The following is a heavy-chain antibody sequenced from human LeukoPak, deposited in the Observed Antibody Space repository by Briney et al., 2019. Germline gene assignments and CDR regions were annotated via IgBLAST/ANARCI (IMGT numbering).Heavy chain of an antibody. J-gene: IGHJ4*02. CDR1: GFTFSSYT. CDR2: ISSSGRAT. D-gene: IGHD5-24*01. Sequence: PGGSLRLSCAASGFTFSSYTMSWVRQAPGKGLEWVSYISSSGRATYHAGSVKGRLTISRDNAKTSLYLQLNSLRVEDTAVYYCARERGYTYSFDYWGQGTLVTVSS. V-gene: IGHV3-48*01. CDR3: ARERGYTYSFDY.